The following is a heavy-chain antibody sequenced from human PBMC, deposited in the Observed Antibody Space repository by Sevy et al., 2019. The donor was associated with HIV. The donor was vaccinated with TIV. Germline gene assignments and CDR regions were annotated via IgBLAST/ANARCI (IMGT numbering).Heavy chain of an antibody. J-gene: IGHJ5*02. CDR2: FHYSGST. CDR3: ARAPPVRSGDDSLNWFDP. CDR1: GGPISSYY. Sequence: SETLSLTCSVSGGPISSYYWSWIRQPPGKRLEWIGYFHYSGSTNYNPSLNSRLTISVDTSKNQFSLGLTSVTAADTAVYYCARAPPVRSGDDSLNWFDPWGQGILVTVSS. D-gene: IGHD5-12*01. V-gene: IGHV4-59*01.